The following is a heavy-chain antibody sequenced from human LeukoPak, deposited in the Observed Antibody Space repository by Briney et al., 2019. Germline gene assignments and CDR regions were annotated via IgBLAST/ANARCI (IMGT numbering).Heavy chain of an antibody. J-gene: IGHJ4*02. CDR1: GGSISSYY. Sequence: SETLSLTCTVSGGSISSYYWSWIRQPPGKGLESIGYIYYSGSTNYNPSLKSRVTISVDTSKNQFSLKLSSVTAADTAVYYCARGRHGDHDYWGQGTLVTVSS. CDR3: ARGRHGDHDY. D-gene: IGHD4-17*01. CDR2: IYYSGST. V-gene: IGHV4-59*01.